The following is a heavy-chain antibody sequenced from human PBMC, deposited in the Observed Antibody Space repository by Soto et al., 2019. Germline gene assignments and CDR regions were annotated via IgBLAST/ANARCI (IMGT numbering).Heavy chain of an antibody. CDR2: MNPNSGNT. Sequence: ASVKVSFKASGYTFTSYDINWVRQATGQGLEWMGWMNPNSGNTGYAQKFQGRVTMTRNTSISTAYMELSSLRSEDTAVYYRARATGGSGSYYTSFYYFDYWGQGTLVTVSS. CDR1: GYTFTSYD. J-gene: IGHJ4*02. V-gene: IGHV1-8*01. CDR3: ARATGGSGSYYTSFYYFDY. D-gene: IGHD3-10*01.